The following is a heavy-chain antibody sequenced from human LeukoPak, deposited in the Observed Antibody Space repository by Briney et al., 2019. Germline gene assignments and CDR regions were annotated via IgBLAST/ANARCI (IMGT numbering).Heavy chain of an antibody. Sequence: GASVKVSCKASGYTFTGYYMHWVRQAPGQGLEWMGWINPNSGGTNYAQKFQGRVTMTRDTSISTAYMELSRLRSDDTAVYYCAREDYSSGWLIFDYWGQGTLVTVSS. D-gene: IGHD6-19*01. CDR2: INPNSGGT. V-gene: IGHV1-2*02. CDR3: AREDYSSGWLIFDY. J-gene: IGHJ4*02. CDR1: GYTFTGYY.